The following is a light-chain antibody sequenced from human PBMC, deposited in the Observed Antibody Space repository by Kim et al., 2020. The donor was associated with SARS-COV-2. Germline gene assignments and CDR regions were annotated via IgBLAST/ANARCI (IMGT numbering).Light chain of an antibody. CDR2: KAS. CDR1: QSISGW. Sequence: DIQMTQSPSTMSASVGDRVTITCRASQSISGWLAWYQQKPGKAPKLLIYKASSLERGVPSRFSGSGSGTEFTLTISSLQPDDFAIYYCQEYNTYSRTFDQGTKVDIK. V-gene: IGKV1-5*03. J-gene: IGKJ1*01. CDR3: QEYNTYSRT.